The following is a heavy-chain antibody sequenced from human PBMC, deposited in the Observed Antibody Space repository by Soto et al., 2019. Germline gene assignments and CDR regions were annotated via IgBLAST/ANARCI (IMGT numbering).Heavy chain of an antibody. CDR1: GHSFTGHY. D-gene: IGHD3-3*02. Sequence: ASVKVSWKVSGHSFTGHYMHCVRQAPGQGLEWMGWINPNSGDTNYARKFQGRVTMTRDTSIKTVYKELSSLRSDDTAVYYCARALIGFLDWLPDNYYYGMDVWGQGTTVTVSS. J-gene: IGHJ6*02. CDR3: ARALIGFLDWLPDNYYYGMDV. CDR2: INPNSGDT. V-gene: IGHV1-2*02.